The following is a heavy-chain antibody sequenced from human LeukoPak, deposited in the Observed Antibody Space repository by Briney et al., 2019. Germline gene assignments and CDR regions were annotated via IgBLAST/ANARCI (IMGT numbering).Heavy chain of an antibody. CDR2: INTNTGNP. D-gene: IGHD3-9*01. CDR3: ARTSLRYFDWLPPPFDY. V-gene: IGHV7-4-1*02. J-gene: IGHJ4*02. Sequence: ASVKVSCKASGYTLTSYAMNWVRQAPGQGLEWMGWINTNTGNPTYAQGFTGRFVFSLDTSVSTAYLQISSLKAEDTAVYYCARTSLRYFDWLPPPFDYWGQGTLVTVSS. CDR1: GYTLTSYA.